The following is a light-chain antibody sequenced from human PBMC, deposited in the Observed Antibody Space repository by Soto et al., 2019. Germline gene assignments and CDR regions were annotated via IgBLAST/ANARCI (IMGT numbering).Light chain of an antibody. CDR2: DAS. V-gene: IGKV3-11*01. J-gene: IGKJ2*01. CDR3: QQRSNWPPGYT. CDR1: QSVSSY. Sequence: EIVLTQSPATLSLSPGERATLSCRASQSVSSYLAWYQQKPGQAHRLLIYDASNRATGIPARFSGSGSGTDFTLTISSLEPEDVAVDYCQQRSNWPPGYTFGQGTKLEIK.